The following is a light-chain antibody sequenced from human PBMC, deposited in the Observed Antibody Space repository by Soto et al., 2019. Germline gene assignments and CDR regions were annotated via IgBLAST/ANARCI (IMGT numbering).Light chain of an antibody. V-gene: IGKV1-5*01. CDR1: QSINNW. Sequence: SHYLATLCPSVLFRVTITCRASQSINNWIAWYQQKPGKAPKFLIYNASTLESGVPSRFSGSGFGTEFRLTISSLQPDDFGSYYCQTRRKFGQVSKVDIK. CDR2: NAS. J-gene: IGKJ1*01. CDR3: QTRRK.